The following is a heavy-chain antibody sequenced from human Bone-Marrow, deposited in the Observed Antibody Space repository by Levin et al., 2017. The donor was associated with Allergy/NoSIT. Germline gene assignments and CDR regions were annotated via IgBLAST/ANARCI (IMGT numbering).Heavy chain of an antibody. J-gene: IGHJ3*02. CDR3: VRNGFWAFDI. CDR2: IKYDGSVI. D-gene: IGHD2-2*03. V-gene: IGHV3-7*04. CDR1: GFTFSNYW. Sequence: SCAASGFTFSNYWMTWVRQAPGKGPEWVANIKYDGSVIYYVESVKGRFTVSRDSAKNSLYLQMNSLRVEDTAVYYCVRNGFWAFDIWGQGTMVTVPS.